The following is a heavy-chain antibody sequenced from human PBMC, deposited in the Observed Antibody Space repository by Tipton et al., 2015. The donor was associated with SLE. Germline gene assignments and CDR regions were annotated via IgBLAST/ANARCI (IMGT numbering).Heavy chain of an antibody. CDR2: INSDGNTT. J-gene: IGHJ4*02. V-gene: IGHV3-74*01. Sequence: SLRLSCAASGFTFSSYWMHWVRQAPGKGLVWVSRINSDGNTTTYADSGKGRFTISRDNAKNTLYLQMNSLRVEDTAVYYCARGVKAAEPEKCFGSGGQGSLVTVSS. CDR1: GFTFSSYW. D-gene: IGHD3-16*01. CDR3: ARGVKAAEPEKCFGS.